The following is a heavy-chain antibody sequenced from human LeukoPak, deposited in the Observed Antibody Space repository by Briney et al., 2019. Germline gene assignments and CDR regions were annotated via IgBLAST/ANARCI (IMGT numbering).Heavy chain of an antibody. V-gene: IGHV3-7*01. D-gene: IGHD6-6*01. CDR3: AKGSSRPPNAFDI. CDR2: IRQDGSEK. CDR1: GFTFSGHW. J-gene: IGHJ3*02. Sequence: PGGSLRLSCTASGFTFSGHWMSWVRQAPGKGLEWVASIRQDGSEKLYVDSVEGRFIISRDNAKNSLHLQMNSLRAEDTAVYYCAKGSSRPPNAFDIWGQGTLVTVSS.